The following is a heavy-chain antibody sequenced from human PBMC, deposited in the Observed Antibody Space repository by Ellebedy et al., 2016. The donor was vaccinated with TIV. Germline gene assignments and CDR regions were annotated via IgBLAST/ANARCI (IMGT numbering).Heavy chain of an antibody. J-gene: IGHJ5*02. V-gene: IGHV5-10-1*01. Sequence: GESLKISCKGSGYSFTSYWISWVRQMPGKGLEWMGRIDPSDSYTNYSPSFRGHVTISADKSISTAYLQWSSLKASDTAMYYCARDGYKIAAAGTRWFDPWGQGTLVTVSS. CDR3: ARDGYKIAAAGTRWFDP. CDR1: GYSFTSYW. CDR2: IDPSDSYT. D-gene: IGHD6-13*01.